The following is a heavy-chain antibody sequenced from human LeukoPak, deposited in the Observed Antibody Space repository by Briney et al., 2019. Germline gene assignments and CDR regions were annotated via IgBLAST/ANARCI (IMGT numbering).Heavy chain of an antibody. CDR1: GGTFSSYA. D-gene: IGHD2-21*02. Sequence: SVKVSCKASGGTFSSYAISWVRQAPGQGLEWMGGIIPIFGTANYAQKFQGRVTITTDESTSTAYMELSSLRSEDTAVYYCARGSPYQAYCGGDCYPYYHYMDVWGKGTTVTVSS. CDR2: IIPIFGTA. V-gene: IGHV1-69*05. J-gene: IGHJ6*03. CDR3: ARGSPYQAYCGGDCYPYYHYMDV.